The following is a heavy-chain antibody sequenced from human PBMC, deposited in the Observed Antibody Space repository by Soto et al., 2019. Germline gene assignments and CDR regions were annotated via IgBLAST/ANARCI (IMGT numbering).Heavy chain of an antibody. J-gene: IGHJ6*02. CDR1: GGTFSSYA. Sequence: QVQLVQSGAEVKKPGSSVKVSCKASGGTFSSYAISWVRQAPGQGLEWMGGIIPIFGTANYAQKFQGRVTITADESTSTAYMELWSLRSEDTAVYYCARAGIVGATTDYYYYGMDVWGQGTTVTVSS. D-gene: IGHD1-26*01. V-gene: IGHV1-69*12. CDR2: IIPIFGTA. CDR3: ARAGIVGATTDYYYYGMDV.